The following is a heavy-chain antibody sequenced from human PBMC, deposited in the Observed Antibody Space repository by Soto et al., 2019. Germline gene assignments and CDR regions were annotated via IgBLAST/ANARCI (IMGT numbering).Heavy chain of an antibody. V-gene: IGHV3-23*01. CDR3: AKAPQTQAYFDL. CDR2: ISGSVGST. CDR1: GHTFHSYA. Sequence: GSLRLSCVASGHTFHSYAMSWVRQAPGKGLEWVSGISGSVGSTYYADSVKGRFTISRDNSKNTLYLQMNSLRAEDTAVYYCAKAPQTQAYFDLWGRGTLVTV. J-gene: IGHJ2*01.